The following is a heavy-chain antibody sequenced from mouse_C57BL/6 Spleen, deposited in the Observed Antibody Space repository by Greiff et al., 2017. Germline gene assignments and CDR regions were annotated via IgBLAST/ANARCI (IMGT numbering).Heavy chain of an antibody. Sequence: QVQLQQSGAELVRPGTSVKMSCKASGYTFTNYWIGWAKQRPGHGLEWIGDIYPGGGYTNYNEKFKGKATLTADKSSSTAYMQFSSLTSEDSAIYYCARTEYYYGSRMAMGYWGQGAPVTVSS. CDR2: IYPGGGYT. CDR1: GYTFTNYW. CDR3: ARTEYYYGSRMAMGY. J-gene: IGHJ4*01. V-gene: IGHV1-63*01. D-gene: IGHD1-1*01.